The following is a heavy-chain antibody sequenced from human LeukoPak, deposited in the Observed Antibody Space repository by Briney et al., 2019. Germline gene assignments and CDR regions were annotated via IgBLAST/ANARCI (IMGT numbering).Heavy chain of an antibody. CDR1: GFTFSSYA. V-gene: IGHV3-64*01. D-gene: IGHD3-22*01. CDR3: AREAYYYDSSGYYYFDY. Sequence: GGSLRLSCAASGFTFSSYAMHWVRQAPGKGLEYVSAISSNGGSTYYANSVKGRFTISRDNSKNTLYLQMNSLRAEDTALYYCAREAYYYDSSGYYYFDYWGQGTLVTVSS. J-gene: IGHJ4*02. CDR2: ISSNGGST.